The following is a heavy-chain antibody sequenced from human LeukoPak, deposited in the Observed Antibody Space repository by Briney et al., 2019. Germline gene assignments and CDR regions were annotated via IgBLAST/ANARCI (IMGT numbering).Heavy chain of an antibody. CDR3: AELGITMIGGV. D-gene: IGHD3-10*02. CDR1: GFTFSSYS. J-gene: IGHJ6*04. Sequence: GGSLRLSCAASGFTFSSYSMNWVRQAPGEGLEWVSYISSSSSTIYYADSVKGRFTISRDNAKNSLYLQMNSLRAEDTAVYYCAELGITMIGGVWGKGTTVTISS. V-gene: IGHV3-48*01. CDR2: ISSSSSTI.